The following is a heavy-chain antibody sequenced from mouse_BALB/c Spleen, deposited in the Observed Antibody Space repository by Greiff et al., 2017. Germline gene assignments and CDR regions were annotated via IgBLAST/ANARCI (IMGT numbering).Heavy chain of an antibody. CDR3: ERAGFAY. J-gene: IGHJ3*01. Sequence: VKLMESGPGLVQPSQSLSITCTVSGFSLTSYGVHWVRQSPGKGLEWLGVIWSGGSTDYNAAFISRLSISKDNSKSQVFFKMNSLQADDTAIYYCERAGFAYWGQGTLVTVSA. V-gene: IGHV2-4-1*01. CDR1: GFSLTSYG. CDR2: IWSGGST.